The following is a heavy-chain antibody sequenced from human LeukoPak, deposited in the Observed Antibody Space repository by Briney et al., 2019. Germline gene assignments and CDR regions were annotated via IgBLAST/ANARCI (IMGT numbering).Heavy chain of an antibody. CDR3: ASSRIGDDAFDI. Sequence: SETLSLTCTVSGGSISSYYWSWIRQPPGKGLEWIGYIYYSGSTNYNPSLKSRVTISVDTSKNQFSLKLSSVTAADTAVYYCASSRIGDDAFDIWGQGTMVTVSS. V-gene: IGHV4-59*01. D-gene: IGHD3-16*01. CDR2: IYYSGST. CDR1: GGSISSYY. J-gene: IGHJ3*02.